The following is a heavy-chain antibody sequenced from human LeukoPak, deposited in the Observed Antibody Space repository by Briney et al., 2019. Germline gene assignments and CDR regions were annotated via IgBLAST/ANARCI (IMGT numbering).Heavy chain of an antibody. J-gene: IGHJ4*02. CDR1: GFTSTSYW. CDR2: CNSDGSTT. CDR3: ARDVSDTALAVGY. V-gene: IGHV3-74*01. D-gene: IGHD5-18*01. Sequence: GGSLRLSCAASGFTSTSYWMHWVRQAPGKGLVWVSRCNSDGSTTSYADSVKGRFTISRDNAKNTLYLQMNSLRAEDTAVYYCARDVSDTALAVGYWGQGTLVTVSS.